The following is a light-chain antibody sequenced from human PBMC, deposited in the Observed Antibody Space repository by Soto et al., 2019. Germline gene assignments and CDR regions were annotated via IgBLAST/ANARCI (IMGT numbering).Light chain of an antibody. V-gene: IGKV3-15*01. J-gene: IGKJ1*01. CDR2: GAS. Sequence: EVVMTQSPATLSVSPGERVTLSCRASQSINAHLAWYQQKPGQAPRLLIHGASTRATGIPARFSGSGLGTEFILTNSSLRSEDFAVYYSQHNNTWLWAFGQGTKVEIQ. CDR3: QHNNTWLWA. CDR1: QSINAH.